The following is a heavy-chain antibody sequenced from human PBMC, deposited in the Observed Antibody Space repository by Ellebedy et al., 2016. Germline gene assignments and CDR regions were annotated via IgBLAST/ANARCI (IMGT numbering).Heavy chain of an antibody. J-gene: IGHJ6*02. CDR1: GYTFTSYY. Sequence: ASVKVSCXASGYTFTSYYMHWVRQAPGQGLEWMGIINPSGGSTSYAQKFQGRVTMTRDTSTSTVYMELSSLRSEDTAVYYCARGKYYGDYVHPPYYYYYGMDVWGQGTTVTVSS. V-gene: IGHV1-46*01. CDR3: ARGKYYGDYVHPPYYYYYGMDV. CDR2: INPSGGST. D-gene: IGHD4-17*01.